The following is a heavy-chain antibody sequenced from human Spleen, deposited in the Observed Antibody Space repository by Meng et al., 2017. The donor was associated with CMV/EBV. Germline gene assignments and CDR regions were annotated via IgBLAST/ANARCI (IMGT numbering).Heavy chain of an antibody. CDR2: INHSGST. CDR1: GGSFSGYY. J-gene: IGHJ6*02. CDR3: ARILGENSAYYYYGMDV. D-gene: IGHD2-15*01. Sequence: GSLRLSCAVYGGSFSGYYWSWIRQPPGKGLEWIGEINHSGSTNYNPSLKSRVTISVDTSKNQFSLKLSSVTAADTAVYYCARILGENSAYYYYGMDVWGQGTTVTVSS. V-gene: IGHV4-34*01.